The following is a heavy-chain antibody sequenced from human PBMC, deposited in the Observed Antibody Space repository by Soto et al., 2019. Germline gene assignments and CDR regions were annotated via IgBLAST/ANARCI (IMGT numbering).Heavy chain of an antibody. CDR1: GFTFSSYG. D-gene: IGHD6-13*01. CDR2: ISYDGSNK. Sequence: QVQLVESGGGVVQPGRSLRLSCAASGFTFSSYGMHWVRQAPGKGLEWVAVISYDGSNKYYADSVKGRFTISRDNSKNTLYLQMNSLRAEDTAVYYCAKDRVSDSSSWYYYYYGMDVWGQGTTVTVSS. J-gene: IGHJ6*02. CDR3: AKDRVSDSSSWYYYYYGMDV. V-gene: IGHV3-30*18.